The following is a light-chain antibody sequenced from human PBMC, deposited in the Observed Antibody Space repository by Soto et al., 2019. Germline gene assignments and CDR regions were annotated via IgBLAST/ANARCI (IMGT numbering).Light chain of an antibody. Sequence: DIQLTQSPSFLSASVGDRVTISCRASQGISSYLAWYQQTPGKAPKLLIYASSTLQSGVPSRFSGSGSGTELHLTLGSLQPEDFAPFSCQQLNTFPVTFGQGTRLDI. CDR1: QGISSY. CDR2: ASS. J-gene: IGKJ5*01. CDR3: QQLNTFPVT. V-gene: IGKV1-9*01.